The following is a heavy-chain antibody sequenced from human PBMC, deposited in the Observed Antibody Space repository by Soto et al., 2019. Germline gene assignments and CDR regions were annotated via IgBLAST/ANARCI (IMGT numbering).Heavy chain of an antibody. D-gene: IGHD1-26*01. CDR3: AIPGCLSASCLSDY. CDR2: ISNDGNNR. CDR1: GFTFSDYR. J-gene: IGHJ4*02. Sequence: QVQLVESGGGVVQPGRSLRLSCKASGFTFSDYRIHWVRQAPGKGLEWVAVISNDGNNRYYANSVKGRFTISRDNSKNTLYLQMNSLRAEDTAIYYCAIPGCLSASCLSDYWGQGTLVTVSS. V-gene: IGHV3-30-3*01.